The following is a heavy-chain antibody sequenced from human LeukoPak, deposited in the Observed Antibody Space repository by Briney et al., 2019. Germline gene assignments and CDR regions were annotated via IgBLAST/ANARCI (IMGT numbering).Heavy chain of an antibody. J-gene: IGHJ4*02. V-gene: IGHV3-49*04. CDR2: IRSKTYGGTT. CDR1: GFTFGDYG. CDR3: SRNLYYSGSGSYYSDY. D-gene: IGHD3-10*01. Sequence: GGSLRLSCTTSGFTFGDYGMSWVRQAPGKGLEWVGLIRSKTYGGTTEYAASVKGRFTISRDDSKTIAYLQMNSLKTEDTAVYYCSRNLYYSGSGSYYSDYWGQGTLVTASS.